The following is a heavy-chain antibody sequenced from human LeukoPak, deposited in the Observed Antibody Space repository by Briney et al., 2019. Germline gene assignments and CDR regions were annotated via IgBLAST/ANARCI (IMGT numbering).Heavy chain of an antibody. CDR1: GGTFSSYA. V-gene: IGHV1-69*06. CDR3: ARKVPNDSSGYYYRGQFDP. Sequence: SVKVSCKASGGTFSSYAISWVRQAPGQGLEWMGGIIPIFGTTNYAQKFQGRVTITADKSTSTAYMELSSLRSEDTAVYYCARKVPNDSSGYYYRGQFDPWGQGTLVTVSS. D-gene: IGHD3-22*01. CDR2: IIPIFGTT. J-gene: IGHJ5*02.